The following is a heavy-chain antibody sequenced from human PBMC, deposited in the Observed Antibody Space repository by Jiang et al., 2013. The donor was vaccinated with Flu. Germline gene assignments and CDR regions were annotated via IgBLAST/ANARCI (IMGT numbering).Heavy chain of an antibody. CDR2: FYYSGSS. V-gene: IGHV4-39*01. D-gene: IGHD6-19*01. J-gene: IGHJ4*02. CDR3: ARGKAVAEAFDF. Sequence: GSGLVKPSETLSLTCTVSGGSISSGGYYWGWIRQPPGQGLEWFGSFYYSGSSYYNPSLKSRVAMSMDTSKNQISLKLTSVTAADTAVYYCARGKAVAEAFDFWGPGTLVTVSS. CDR1: GGSISSGGYY.